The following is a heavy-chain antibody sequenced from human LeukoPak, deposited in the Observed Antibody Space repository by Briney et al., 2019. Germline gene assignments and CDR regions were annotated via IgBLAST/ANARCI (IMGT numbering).Heavy chain of an antibody. Sequence: LPGGSLRLSCAASGFTFSSYAMSWVRQAPGKGLEWVSGISGSGGSTYYADSVKGRFTISRDNSKNTLFLQMNSLRAEDTAVYYCARGGYYYDSTGGAFDIWGRGTMVTVSS. CDR3: ARGGYYYDSTGGAFDI. V-gene: IGHV3-23*01. D-gene: IGHD3-22*01. CDR1: GFTFSSYA. CDR2: ISGSGGST. J-gene: IGHJ3*02.